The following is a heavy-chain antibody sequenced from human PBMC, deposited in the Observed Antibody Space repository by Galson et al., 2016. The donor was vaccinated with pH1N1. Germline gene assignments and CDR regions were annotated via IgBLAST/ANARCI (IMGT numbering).Heavy chain of an antibody. D-gene: IGHD3-10*01. CDR3: ARVDFGGKLGD. J-gene: IGHJ4*02. CDR1: GGSFSDYY. V-gene: IGHV4-34*01. CDR2: VNPSGST. Sequence: SETLSLTCTVYGGSFSDYYWSWIRQPPGKGLEWIGEVNPSGSTIYNPSLNSRVIISADTSRNQFSLKLTSVTAADTAVYFCARVDFGGKLGDWGQGTQVIVSS.